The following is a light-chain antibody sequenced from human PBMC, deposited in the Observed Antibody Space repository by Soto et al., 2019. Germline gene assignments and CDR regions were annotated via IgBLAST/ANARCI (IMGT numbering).Light chain of an antibody. Sequence: QTVVTQEPSFSVSPGGTVTLTCGVSSESVSTSYYPSWYQQTPGQAPRTLIYNTNTRSSGVPDRFSGSILGNKAALTITGAQADDESDYYCVLYMGSGIWVFGGGTKLTVL. V-gene: IGLV8-61*01. CDR1: SESVSTSYY. CDR2: NTN. CDR3: VLYMGSGIWV. J-gene: IGLJ3*02.